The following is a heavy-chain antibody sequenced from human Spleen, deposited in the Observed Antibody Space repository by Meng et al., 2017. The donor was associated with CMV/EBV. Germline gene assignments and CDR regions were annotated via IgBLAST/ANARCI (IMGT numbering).Heavy chain of an antibody. CDR1: GRSFSGYY. D-gene: IGHD2-21*01. CDR2: VNHSGST. CDR3: ARGHTYYRPVWYFDL. V-gene: IGHV4-34*01. Sequence: YGRSFSGYYWRWIRQPPGKGLGWIGEVNHSGSTNYNPSLKSRLTISVDTSKNQFSLKLSSVTAADTAVYYCARGHTYYRPVWYFDLWGRGTLVTVSS. J-gene: IGHJ2*01.